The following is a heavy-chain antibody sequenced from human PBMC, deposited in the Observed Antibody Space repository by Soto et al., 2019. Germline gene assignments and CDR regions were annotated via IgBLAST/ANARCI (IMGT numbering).Heavy chain of an antibody. CDR1: GFSLSTSGVG. CDR3: AHSGAAASTRPGCFDP. CDR2: IYWNDDK. J-gene: IGHJ5*02. V-gene: IGHV2-5*01. Sequence: QITLKESGPTRVSPTQTLTLTGTCSGFSLSTSGVGVDWIRRPPGKALEWLALIYWNDDKRYSPSLKSRLTITKDTSKNQVVLTMTNMNPVDTATYYCAHSGAAASTRPGCFDPWGQGTLVTVSS. D-gene: IGHD6-13*01.